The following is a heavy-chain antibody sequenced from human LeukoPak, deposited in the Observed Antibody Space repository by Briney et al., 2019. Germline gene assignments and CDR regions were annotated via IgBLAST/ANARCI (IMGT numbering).Heavy chain of an antibody. CDR2: TYYSGTT. V-gene: IGHV4-59*12. CDR3: ARVLYTSGWVVDY. Sequence: SETLTLTCTVSGGSISNYYWSWIRQPPGKGLEWIAYTYYSGTTNANPSLNNRVAISVDKSKNQFSLRLTTVTAADTAVYYCARVLYTSGWVVDYWGQGTLVTVSS. CDR1: GGSISNYY. D-gene: IGHD6-19*01. J-gene: IGHJ4*02.